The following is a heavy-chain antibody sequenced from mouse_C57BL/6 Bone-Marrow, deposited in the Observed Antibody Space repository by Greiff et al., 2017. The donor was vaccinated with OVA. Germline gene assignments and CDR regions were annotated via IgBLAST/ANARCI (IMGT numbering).Heavy chain of an antibody. CDR2: IDPSDSYT. J-gene: IGHJ3*01. CDR1: GYTFTSYW. CDR3: ASAVFAY. Sequence: VQLQQPGAELVKPGASVKLSCKASGYTFTSYWMQWVKQRPGQGLEWIGEIDPSDSYTNYNQKFKGKATLTVDTSSSTAYIQLSSLTSEDSAVYCCASAVFAYWGQGTLVTVSA. V-gene: IGHV1-50*01.